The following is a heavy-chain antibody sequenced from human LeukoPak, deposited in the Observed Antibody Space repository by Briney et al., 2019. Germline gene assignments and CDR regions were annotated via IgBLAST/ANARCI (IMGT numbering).Heavy chain of an antibody. D-gene: IGHD3-10*01. Sequence: GASVKVSCKASGYTFTGYYMHWVRQAPGQGLEWMGWINPNSGGTNYAQKFQGRVTMTRDTSISTAYMELSSLRSEDTAVYYCARGVLLWFGAYYMDVWGKGTTVTVSS. J-gene: IGHJ6*03. CDR1: GYTFTGYY. CDR2: INPNSGGT. CDR3: ARGVLLWFGAYYMDV. V-gene: IGHV1-2*02.